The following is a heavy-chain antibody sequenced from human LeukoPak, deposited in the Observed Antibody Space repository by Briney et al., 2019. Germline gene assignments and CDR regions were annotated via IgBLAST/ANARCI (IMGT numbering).Heavy chain of an antibody. V-gene: IGHV3-30*02. Sequence: GGSLRLSCAASGFTFSSYGMHWVRQAPGKGLEWVAFIRYDGSNKYYADSVKGRFTISRDNSKNTLYLQMNSLRAEDTAVYYCASSFGVPYYFDYWGQGTLVTVSS. CDR1: GFTFSSYG. CDR3: ASSFGVPYYFDY. D-gene: IGHD3-3*02. J-gene: IGHJ4*02. CDR2: IRYDGSNK.